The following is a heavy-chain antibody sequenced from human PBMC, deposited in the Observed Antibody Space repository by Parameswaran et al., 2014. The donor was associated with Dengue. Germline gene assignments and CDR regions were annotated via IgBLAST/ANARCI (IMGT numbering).Heavy chain of an antibody. Sequence: WIRQPPGKGLEWIGYIYYSGSTNYNPSLKSRVTISVDTSKNQFPLKLSSVTAADTAVYYCARARGSAYFDYWGQGTLVTVSS. CDR3: ARARGSAYFDY. D-gene: IGHD3-10*01. J-gene: IGHJ4*02. CDR2: IYYSGST. V-gene: IGHV4-59*01.